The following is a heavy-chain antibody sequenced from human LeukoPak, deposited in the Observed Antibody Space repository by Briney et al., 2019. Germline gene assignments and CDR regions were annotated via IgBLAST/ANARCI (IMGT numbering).Heavy chain of an antibody. CDR1: GGSISSSSYY. Sequence: SETLSLTCTVSGGSISSSSYYWGWIRQPPGKGLEWIGSIYYSGSTYYNPSLKSRVTISVDTSKNQFSLKLSSVTAADTAVYYCARHTGFKWFGELLNDYYYMDVWGKGTTVTISS. V-gene: IGHV4-39*01. D-gene: IGHD3-10*01. J-gene: IGHJ6*03. CDR3: ARHTGFKWFGELLNDYYYMDV. CDR2: IYYSGST.